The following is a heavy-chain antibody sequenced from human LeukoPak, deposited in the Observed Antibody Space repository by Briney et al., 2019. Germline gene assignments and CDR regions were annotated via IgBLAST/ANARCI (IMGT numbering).Heavy chain of an antibody. CDR2: ISLSTSTI. CDR1: GFTFSSYS. V-gene: IGHV3-48*01. CDR3: ARRSGIAVAGAFDY. J-gene: IGHJ4*02. D-gene: IGHD6-19*01. Sequence: GGSLRLSCAASGFTFSSYSMNWVRQAPGRGLEWISYISLSTSTIYYADSVKGRFTISRDNSKNTLYLQMNSLRAEDTAVYYCARRSGIAVAGAFDYWGQGTLVTVSS.